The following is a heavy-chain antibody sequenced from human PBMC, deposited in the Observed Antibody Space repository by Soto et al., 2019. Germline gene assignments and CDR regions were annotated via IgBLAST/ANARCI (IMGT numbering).Heavy chain of an antibody. CDR3: ARDLSYGDFDY. J-gene: IGHJ4*02. CDR1: GYTFTSYG. Sequence: ASVKVSCKASGYTFTSYGISWVRQAPGQGLEWMGWISAYNGNTKYAQKLPGRVTMTTDTSTSTAYMELRSLRSDDTAVYYCARDLSYGDFDYWGQGTLVTVSS. D-gene: IGHD4-17*01. CDR2: ISAYNGNT. V-gene: IGHV1-18*01.